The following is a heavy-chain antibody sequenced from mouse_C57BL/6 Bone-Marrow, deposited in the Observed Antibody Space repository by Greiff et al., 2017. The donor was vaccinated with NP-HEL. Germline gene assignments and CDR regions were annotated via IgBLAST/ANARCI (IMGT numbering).Heavy chain of an antibody. CDR1: GFTFSDYY. Sequence: DVKLVESEGGLVQPGSSMKLSCTASGFTFSDYYMAWVRQVPEKGLEWVANINYDGSSTYYLDSLKSRFIISRDNAKNILYLQMSSLKSEDTATYYCARGGYYGAWFAYWGQGTLVTVSA. V-gene: IGHV5-16*01. CDR3: ARGGYYGAWFAY. CDR2: INYDGSST. J-gene: IGHJ3*01. D-gene: IGHD1-1*01.